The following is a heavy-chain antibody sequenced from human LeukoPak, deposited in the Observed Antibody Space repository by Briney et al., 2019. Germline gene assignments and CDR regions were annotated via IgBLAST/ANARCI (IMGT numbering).Heavy chain of an antibody. J-gene: IGHJ4*02. CDR2: LSEGGTTS. CDR3: ARGVEPLAANTLAY. CDR1: GFTFSSYV. Sequence: GGSLRLSCTGSGFTFSSYVMNWVRQAPGKGLEWVSTLSEGGTTSYYADSVQGRFTISRDNSKNTLYLEMNSLSPDDTAVYYCARGVEPLAANTLAYWGQGTLVTVSS. V-gene: IGHV3-23*01. D-gene: IGHD1-14*01.